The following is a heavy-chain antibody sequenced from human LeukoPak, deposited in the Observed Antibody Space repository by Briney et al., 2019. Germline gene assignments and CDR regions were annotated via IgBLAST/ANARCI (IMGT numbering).Heavy chain of an antibody. Sequence: GSLRLSRSGSGVPRRSNYIGLVRQAPGKGLEWVSVIYSGGTTYYADSVKGRFTISRDNSKNTLYLQMNSLRGEDTAVYYCARVLSVSYCDSWGQGTLVTVSS. D-gene: IGHD2/OR15-2a*01. CDR3: ARVLSVSYCDS. V-gene: IGHV3-53*01. J-gene: IGHJ4*02. CDR2: IYSGGTT. CDR1: GVPRRSNY.